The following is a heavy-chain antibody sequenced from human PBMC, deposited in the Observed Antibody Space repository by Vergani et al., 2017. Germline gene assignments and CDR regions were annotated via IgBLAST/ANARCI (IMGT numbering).Heavy chain of an antibody. Sequence: QVQLQESGPGLVKPSETLSLTCTVSGGSISSYYWRWIRQPPGKGLEWIGYIYYSGSTNYNPSLKSRFTITVDTSKNQFSLKLSSVTAADTAVYYCARNPYCGGDCYSDAFDIWGQGTMVTVSS. V-gene: IGHV4-59*01. D-gene: IGHD2-21*02. J-gene: IGHJ3*02. CDR1: GGSISSYY. CDR3: ARNPYCGGDCYSDAFDI. CDR2: IYYSGST.